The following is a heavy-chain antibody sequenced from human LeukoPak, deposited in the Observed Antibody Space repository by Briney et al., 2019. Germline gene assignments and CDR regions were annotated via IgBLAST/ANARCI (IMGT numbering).Heavy chain of an antibody. V-gene: IGHV4-34*01. D-gene: IGHD2-15*01. J-gene: IGHJ4*02. CDR1: GESFSAYF. Sequence: SETLSLTCAVYGESFSAYFWNWIRQAPGKPLEYIGEINHRGSSHYNPSLKTRVTLSVDTSKNQFALKLTAVTAADTAVYFCARGSSFDGYCSAGACDAGYYDSWGQGTPVTVSS. CDR3: ARGSSFDGYCSAGACDAGYYDS. CDR2: INHRGSS.